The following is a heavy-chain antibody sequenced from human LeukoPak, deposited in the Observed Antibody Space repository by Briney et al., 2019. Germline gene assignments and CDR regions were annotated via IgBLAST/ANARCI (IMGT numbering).Heavy chain of an antibody. CDR2: ISGSGGST. CDR3: AKPRRDGSGSYSISDY. D-gene: IGHD3-10*01. J-gene: IGHJ4*02. V-gene: IGHV3-23*01. CDR1: GFTFSSYA. Sequence: GGSLRLSCAASGFTFSSYAMSWVRQAPGKGLEWVSAISGSGGSTYYADSVKGRFTISRDNSKNTLYLQMNSLRAEDTAVHYCAKPRRDGSGSYSISDYWGQGTLVTVSS.